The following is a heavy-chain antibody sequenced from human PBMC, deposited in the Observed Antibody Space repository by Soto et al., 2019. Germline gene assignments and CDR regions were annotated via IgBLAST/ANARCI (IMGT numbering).Heavy chain of an antibody. J-gene: IGHJ6*03. D-gene: IGHD6-13*01. CDR1: GFTFSSYG. CDR3: AKGGIAAAVSYMDV. Sequence: QVQLVESGGGVVQPGRSLRLSCAASGFTFSSYGMHWVRQAPGKGLEWVAVISYDGSNKYYADSVKGRFTISRDNSENRLYLQMNSLRAEDTAVYYCAKGGIAAAVSYMDVWGKGTTVTVSS. CDR2: ISYDGSNK. V-gene: IGHV3-30*18.